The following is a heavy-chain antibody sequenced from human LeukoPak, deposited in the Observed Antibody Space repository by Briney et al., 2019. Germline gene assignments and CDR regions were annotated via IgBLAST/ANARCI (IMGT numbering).Heavy chain of an antibody. V-gene: IGHV3-30*18. J-gene: IGHJ4*02. CDR2: ISYDGSNK. CDR3: AKDSTDDSSGYCDY. CDR1: GFTFSSYG. Sequence: RSLRLSCSASGFTFSSYGLHWVRQAPGKGLEWVAVISYDGSNKYYADSVKGRFTISRDNSKNTLYLQMNSLRAEDTAVYYCAKDSTDDSSGYCDYWSQGTLVTVSS. D-gene: IGHD3-22*01.